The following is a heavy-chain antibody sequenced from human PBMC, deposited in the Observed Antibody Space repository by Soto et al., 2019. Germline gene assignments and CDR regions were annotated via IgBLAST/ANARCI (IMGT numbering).Heavy chain of an antibody. CDR1: GDSVSSNSAA. V-gene: IGHV6-1*01. CDR2: TYYRSKWYN. CDR3: ARVLRQIVVVVAGGPYYYGMDV. J-gene: IGHJ6*02. Sequence: SQTLSLTCAISGDSVSSNSAAWNWIRQSPSRGLEWLGRTYYRSKWYNDYAVSVKSRITINPDTSKNQFSLQLNSVTPEDTAVYYCARVLRQIVVVVAGGPYYYGMDVWGQGTTVTVSS. D-gene: IGHD2-15*01.